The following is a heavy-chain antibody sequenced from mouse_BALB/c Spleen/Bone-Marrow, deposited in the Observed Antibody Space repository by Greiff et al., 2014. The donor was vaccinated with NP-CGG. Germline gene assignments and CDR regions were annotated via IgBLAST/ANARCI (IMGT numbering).Heavy chain of an antibody. D-gene: IGHD2-12*01. CDR3: TRRGIYDERTAIDY. Sequence: EVQVVESGGDLVKPGGSLKLSCAASGFTFSSYGMSWVRQTPDKRLEWVATISSGGTNTYYPDSVKGRFTISRDNAKNTLYLQMSSLKSEDTAMYYCTRRGIYDERTAIDYWGQGTSVTVSS. CDR2: ISSGGTNT. V-gene: IGHV5-6*01. J-gene: IGHJ4*01. CDR1: GFTFSSYG.